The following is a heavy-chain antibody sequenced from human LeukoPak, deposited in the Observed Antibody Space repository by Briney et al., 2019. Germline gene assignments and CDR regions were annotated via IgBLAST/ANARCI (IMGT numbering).Heavy chain of an antibody. CDR3: ARESEDGYNSYFDY. CDR2: ISYDGSNK. D-gene: IGHD5-24*01. CDR1: GFTFSSYA. Sequence: GGSLRLSCAASGFTFSSYAMHWVRQAPGKGLEWVAVISYDGSNKYYADSVKGRFTISRDNSKNTLYLQMNSLRAEDTAVYYCARESEDGYNSYFDYWGQGTLVTVSS. V-gene: IGHV3-30*04. J-gene: IGHJ4*02.